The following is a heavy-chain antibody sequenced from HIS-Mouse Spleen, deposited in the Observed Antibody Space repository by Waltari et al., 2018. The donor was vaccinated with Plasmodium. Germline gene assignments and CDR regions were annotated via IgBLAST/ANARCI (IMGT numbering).Heavy chain of an antibody. CDR2: IYNSGST. J-gene: IGHJ4*02. D-gene: IGHD6-13*01. V-gene: IGHV4-4*07. Sequence: QVQLQESGPGLVKPSETLSLTCTVSGGSISSYYWSWIRQPAGTGLEWIGRIYNSGSTNYNPSLKSRVTMSVDTSKNQFSLKLSSVTAADTAVYYCARDSSSWYFDYWGQGTLVTVSS. CDR3: ARDSSSWYFDY. CDR1: GGSISSYY.